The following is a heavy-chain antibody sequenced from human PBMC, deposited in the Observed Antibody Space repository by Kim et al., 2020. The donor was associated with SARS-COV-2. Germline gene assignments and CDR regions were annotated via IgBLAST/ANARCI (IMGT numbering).Heavy chain of an antibody. D-gene: IGHD3-10*01. Sequence: GGSLRLSCAASGFTFSTYDMHWVRQSTGKGPEWVSAIGTTGDTYYSDSVKGRFTISRENAKNSLYLQMNSLRAGDTAVYYCARAYRGVRGVNYFEHWGQGTLVTVSS. CDR1: GFTFSTYD. CDR2: IGTTGDT. CDR3: ARAYRGVRGVNYFEH. V-gene: IGHV3-13*01. J-gene: IGHJ4*02.